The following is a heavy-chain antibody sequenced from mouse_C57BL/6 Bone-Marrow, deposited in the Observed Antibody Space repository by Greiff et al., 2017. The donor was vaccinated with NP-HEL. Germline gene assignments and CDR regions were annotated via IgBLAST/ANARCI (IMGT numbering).Heavy chain of an antibody. CDR1: GYTFTTYP. CDR2: FHPYNDDT. J-gene: IGHJ4*01. CDR3: ARRSNFDYAMDY. Sequence: QVQLKESGAELVKPGASVKMSCKASGYTFTTYPIEWMKQSHGKCLEWIGNFHPYNDDTKYTEKFKGKATLTVEKSSSTVYLDLSLLTSDDTAVYYGARRSNFDYAMDYWGQGTSVTVSS. V-gene: IGHV1-47*01. D-gene: IGHD1-1*01.